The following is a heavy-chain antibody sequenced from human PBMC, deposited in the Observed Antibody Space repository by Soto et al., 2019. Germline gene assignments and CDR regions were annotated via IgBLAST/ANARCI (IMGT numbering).Heavy chain of an antibody. CDR1: GDSVSNNGAT. V-gene: IGHV6-1*01. CDR2: AYYRSRWRY. J-gene: IGHJ4*02. Sequence: PSQTLSLTCAICGDSVSNNGATWIWIRQSPSRGLEWLGRAYYRSRWRYDYATSVRGRITINPDTSKNQFSLQLNSVTPEDTAVYYCARDPPDFNSGFDYWGQGTPVTVSS. CDR3: ARDPPDFNSGFDY. D-gene: IGHD2-15*01.